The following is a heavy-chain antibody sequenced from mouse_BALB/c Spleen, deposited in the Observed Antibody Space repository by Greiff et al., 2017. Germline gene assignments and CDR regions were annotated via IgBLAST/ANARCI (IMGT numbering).Heavy chain of an antibody. CDR3: ARQGLLGDYFDY. D-gene: IGHD2-3*01. CDR1: GFTFSSYG. CDR2: ISSGGSYT. Sequence: EVKVVESGGDLVKPGGSLKLSCAASGFTFSSYGMSWVRQTPDKRLEWVATISSGGSYTYYPDSVKGRFTISRDNAKNTLYLQMSSLKSEDTAMYYCARQGLLGDYFDYWGQGTTLTVSS. V-gene: IGHV5-6*01. J-gene: IGHJ2*01.